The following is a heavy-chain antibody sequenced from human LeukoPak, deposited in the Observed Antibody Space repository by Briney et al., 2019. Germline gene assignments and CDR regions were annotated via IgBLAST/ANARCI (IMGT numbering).Heavy chain of an antibody. CDR3: ARTGTRGAIRGYYMDV. D-gene: IGHD3-10*01. V-gene: IGHV3-23*01. CDR2: IGGSGGGT. J-gene: IGHJ6*03. CDR1: GFTFSRYS. Sequence: GGSLRLSCAASGFTFSRYSMSCVRQAPGKGLEWVSAIGGSGGGTYYADSVKGRFTISRDNSKNTLYLQMNSLRAEDTAVYYCARTGTRGAIRGYYMDVWGKGTTVTISS.